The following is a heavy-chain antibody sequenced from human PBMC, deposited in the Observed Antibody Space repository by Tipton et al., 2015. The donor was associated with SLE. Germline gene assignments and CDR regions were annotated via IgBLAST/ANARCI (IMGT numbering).Heavy chain of an antibody. V-gene: IGHV3-30*04. D-gene: IGHD3-3*01. CDR3: ARGSRVTISGVFNYLCYMDG. CDR1: GFTFSTYT. J-gene: IGHJ6*03. Sequence: SLRLSCAASGFTFSTYTMQWVRQAPGKGLEWVALISYHGSDDFYADSLKGRFTISRDNSKNTVYLQMNSLIAEDTAVYYCARGSRVTISGVFNYLCYMDGCGSGTSVTVSS. CDR2: ISYHGSDD.